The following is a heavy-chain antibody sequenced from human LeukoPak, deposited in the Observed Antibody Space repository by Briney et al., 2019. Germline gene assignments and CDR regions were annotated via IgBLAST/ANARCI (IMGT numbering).Heavy chain of an antibody. J-gene: IGHJ4*02. CDR3: ARLYGAYFDY. V-gene: IGHV4-59*01. CDR1: GGSISSYY. Sequence: SETLSLTCTVPGGSISSYYWSWIRQPPGKGLEWIGYIYYSGSTNYNPSLKSRVTISVDTSKNQFSLKLSSVTAADTAVYYCARLYGAYFDYWGQGTLVTVSS. CDR2: IYYSGST. D-gene: IGHD2-2*02.